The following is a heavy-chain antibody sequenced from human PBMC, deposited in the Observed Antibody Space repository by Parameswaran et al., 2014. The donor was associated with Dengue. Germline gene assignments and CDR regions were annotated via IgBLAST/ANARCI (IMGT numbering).Heavy chain of an antibody. V-gene: IGHV2-26*01. CDR3: ARMSEFPAAATYNWFDP. J-gene: IGHJ5*02. D-gene: IGHD6-13*01. CDR2: IFSNDEK. Sequence: RWIRQPPGKALEWLAHIFSNDEKSYSTSLKSRLTISKDTSKSQVVLTMTNMDPVDTATYYCARMSEFPAAATYNWFDPWGQGTLVTVSS.